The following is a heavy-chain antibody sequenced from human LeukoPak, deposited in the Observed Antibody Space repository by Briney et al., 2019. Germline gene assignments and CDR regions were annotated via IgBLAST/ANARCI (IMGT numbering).Heavy chain of an antibody. J-gene: IGHJ6*02. D-gene: IGHD3-10*01. CDR1: GYTFTSYD. CDR2: MNPNGGNT. V-gene: IGHV1-8*01. Sequence: ASVKVSCKASGYTFTSYDINWVRQATGQGLEWMGWMNPNGGNTGYAQKFQGRVTMTRNTSISTAYMELSSLRSEDTAVYYCARSNRMVRGVIIRYYGMDVWGQGTTVTVSS. CDR3: ARSNRMVRGVIIRYYGMDV.